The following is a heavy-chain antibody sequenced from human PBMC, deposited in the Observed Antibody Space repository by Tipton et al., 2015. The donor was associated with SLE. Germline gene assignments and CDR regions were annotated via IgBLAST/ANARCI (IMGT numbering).Heavy chain of an antibody. Sequence: TLSLTCAVYGGSFSGYYWSWIRQPPGKGLEWIGEINHSGSTNYNPSLKGRVTISVDTSKNQFSLKLSSVTAADTAVYYCARDDRVVVVPAAMGFLYGMDVWGQGTTVTVSS. CDR2: INHSGST. D-gene: IGHD2-2*01. J-gene: IGHJ6*02. V-gene: IGHV4-34*01. CDR3: ARDDRVVVVPAAMGFLYGMDV. CDR1: GGSFSGYY.